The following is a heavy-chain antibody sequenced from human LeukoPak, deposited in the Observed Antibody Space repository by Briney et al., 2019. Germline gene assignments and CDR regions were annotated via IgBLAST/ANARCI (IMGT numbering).Heavy chain of an antibody. CDR1: GFTFSTYG. CDR3: ARDLGDRSTGYYFGY. J-gene: IGHJ4*02. D-gene: IGHD3-16*01. V-gene: IGHV3-33*01. CDR2: IWHDGSLK. Sequence: GGSLRLSCAASGFTFSTYGMPWVRRAPGKGLEWVAVIWHDGSLKYYGESVKGRFTISRADSENTLYLHMNSLTVEDTAVYYCARDLGDRSTGYYFGYWGQGTLVTVSS.